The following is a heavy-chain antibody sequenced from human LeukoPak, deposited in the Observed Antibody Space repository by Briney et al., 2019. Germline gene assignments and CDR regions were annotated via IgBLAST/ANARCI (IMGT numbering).Heavy chain of an antibody. CDR3: ASGLNYGAHGRAFDI. CDR1: IESFSGYH. V-gene: IGHV4-34*01. CDR2: SYYSGST. Sequence: SETLSLTCAVYIESFSGYHWNCMRQTPGKAGVGSRSSYYSGSTYQHPSLNSRVTISVDTSKHQFSLKLSSVTAEDTALYYCASGLNYGAHGRAFDIWGQGTMATVSS. J-gene: IGHJ3*02. D-gene: IGHD4-17*01.